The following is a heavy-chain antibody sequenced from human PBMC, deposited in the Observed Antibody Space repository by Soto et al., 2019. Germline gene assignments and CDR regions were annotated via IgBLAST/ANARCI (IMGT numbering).Heavy chain of an antibody. V-gene: IGHV3-74*01. D-gene: IGHD1-1*01. CDR3: TRGPRSTSTGTGAF. CDR2: INDDGSHT. Sequence: GGSLRLSCAASGFTFSMYWMHWVRQVPGKGPEWVSRINDDGSHTNYADSVKGRFTISRDNAKNTLYLQMNDLRAEDTAVYYCTRGPRSTSTGTGAFWGQGTLVTVSS. J-gene: IGHJ4*02. CDR1: GFTFSMYW.